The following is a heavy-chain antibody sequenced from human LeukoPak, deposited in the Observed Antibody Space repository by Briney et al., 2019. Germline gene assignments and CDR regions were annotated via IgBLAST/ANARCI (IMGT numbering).Heavy chain of an antibody. Sequence: SETLSLTCTVSGGSISSGGYYWSWIRQHPGKGLEWIGYIYYSGSTYYNPSLKGRVTISVDTSKNQFSLKLSSVTAADTAVYYCASGLYYDILTGPAFDIWGQGTMVTVSS. D-gene: IGHD3-9*01. CDR2: IYYSGST. V-gene: IGHV4-31*02. CDR3: ASGLYYDILTGPAFDI. J-gene: IGHJ3*02. CDR1: GGSISSGGYY.